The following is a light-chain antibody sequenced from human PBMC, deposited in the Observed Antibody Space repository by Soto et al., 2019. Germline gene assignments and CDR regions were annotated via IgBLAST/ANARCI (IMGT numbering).Light chain of an antibody. Sequence: DIQMTQSPSSLSASVGDTVVIACRASQNVNAYVNWYQQKPGRAPKLLIFAATSLKSGVPSRFSGAGAGTEFSLTIRGLQPEDFGTYYCQESYNILTWRFGQGTKVEIK. V-gene: IGKV1-39*01. J-gene: IGKJ1*01. CDR2: AAT. CDR3: QESYNILTWR. CDR1: QNVNAY.